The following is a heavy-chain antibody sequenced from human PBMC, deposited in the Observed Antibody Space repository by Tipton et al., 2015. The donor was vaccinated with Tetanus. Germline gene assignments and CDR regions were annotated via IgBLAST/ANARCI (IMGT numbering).Heavy chain of an antibody. CDR1: GGTFSSYA. CDR3: ASRCSSTSCYTASGGDY. CDR2: IIPIFGTA. D-gene: IGHD2-2*02. V-gene: IGHV1-69*01. J-gene: IGHJ4*02. Sequence: QLVQSGAEVKKPGSSVKVSCKASGGTFSSYAISWVRQAPGQGLEWMGGIIPIFGTANYAQKFQGRVTITADESTSTAYMELSSLRSEDTAVYYCASRCSSTSCYTASGGDYWGQGTLVTVSS.